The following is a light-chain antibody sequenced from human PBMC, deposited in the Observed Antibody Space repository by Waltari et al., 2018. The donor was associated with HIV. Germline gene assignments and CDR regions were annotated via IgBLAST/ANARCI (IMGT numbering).Light chain of an antibody. CDR3: TAWDDSLDGRV. CDR2: NDS. CDR1: ASNVGTNA. J-gene: IGLJ2*01. Sequence: QSVLTQPPSTSGTPGETVTLSCSGGASNVGTNAVNWYQQLPGTTPQCLIYNDSQRPPGVPARFSGSKSGTSASLTISGLQSEDEADYYCTAWDDSLDGRVFG. V-gene: IGLV1-44*01.